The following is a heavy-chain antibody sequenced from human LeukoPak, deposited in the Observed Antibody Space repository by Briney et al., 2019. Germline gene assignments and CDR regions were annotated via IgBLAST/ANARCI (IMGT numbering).Heavy chain of an antibody. CDR3: AKGGVKYCSGDSCDDYFDY. J-gene: IGHJ4*02. V-gene: IGHV3-33*06. CDR1: GFTFSSYG. Sequence: PGRSLRLSCAASGFTFSSYGMHWVRQAPGKGLEWVTVIWYDGSNKYNADSVKGRFTISRDNSKNTVYLQMNSLRAEDTAVYYCAKGGVKYCSGDSCDDYFDYWGQGTLVTVS. D-gene: IGHD2-15*01. CDR2: IWYDGSNK.